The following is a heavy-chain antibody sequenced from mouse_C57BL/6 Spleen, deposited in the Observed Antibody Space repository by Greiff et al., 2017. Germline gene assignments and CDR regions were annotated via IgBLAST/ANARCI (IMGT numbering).Heavy chain of an antibody. D-gene: IGHD1-1*01. CDR2: IWTGGGT. CDR3: ARRYGSSYDGYFDV. J-gene: IGHJ1*03. V-gene: IGHV2-9-1*01. Sequence: VQLQQSGPGLVAPSQSLSITCTVSGFSLTSYAISWVRQPPGKGLEWLGGIWTGGGTNYNSALKSRLSISKDNYKSQVFLKMNSLQTDDTARYYCARRYGSSYDGYFDVWGTGTTVTVSS. CDR1: GFSLTSYA.